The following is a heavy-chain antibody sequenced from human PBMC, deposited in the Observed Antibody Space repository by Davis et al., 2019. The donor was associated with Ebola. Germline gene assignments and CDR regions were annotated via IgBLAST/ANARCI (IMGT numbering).Heavy chain of an antibody. V-gene: IGHV1-69*10. J-gene: IGHJ6*03. CDR1: GGTFSSYA. CDR3: ARGITGTTDYYYYYMDV. D-gene: IGHD1-7*01. Sequence: SVTVSCKASGGTFSSYAISWVRQAPGQGLEWMGGIIPILGIANYAQKFQGRVTITADKSTSTAYMELSSLRSEDTAVYYCARGITGTTDYYYYYMDVWGKGTTVTVSS. CDR2: IIPILGIA.